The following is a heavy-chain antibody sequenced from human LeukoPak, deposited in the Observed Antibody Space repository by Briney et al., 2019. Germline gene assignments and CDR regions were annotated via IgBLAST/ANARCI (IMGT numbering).Heavy chain of an antibody. Sequence: GGSLRLSCAASGFTFASYSMNWVRQAPGKGLEWVSSISGDSTYIYNAGSVKGRFTISRDNAQASLYLQMNSLRADDTAVYYCARVSGRLERQSDLDYWGQGTLVIVSS. V-gene: IGHV3-21*01. CDR2: ISGDSTYI. CDR1: GFTFASYS. J-gene: IGHJ4*02. CDR3: ARVSGRLERQSDLDY. D-gene: IGHD1-1*01.